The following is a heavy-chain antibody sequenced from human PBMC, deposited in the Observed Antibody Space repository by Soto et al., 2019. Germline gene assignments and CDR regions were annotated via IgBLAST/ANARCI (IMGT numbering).Heavy chain of an antibody. CDR2: INHSGTT. CDR3: ARADRTLVTSYGLDV. V-gene: IGHV4-34*01. Sequence: SETLSLTCAVSGGSFSGFYWTWIRQPPGEGLEWIGEINHSGTTNFNPSLRSRLTVSLDSSKKHFSLKLTSMTAADAAVYYCARADRTLVTSYGLDVWGQGTTVTVSS. J-gene: IGHJ6*02. CDR1: GGSFSGFY. D-gene: IGHD2-21*02.